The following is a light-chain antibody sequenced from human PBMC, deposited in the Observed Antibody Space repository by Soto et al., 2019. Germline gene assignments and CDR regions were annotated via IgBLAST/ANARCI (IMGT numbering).Light chain of an antibody. CDR3: QQRSNWPALT. V-gene: IGKV3-11*01. CDR1: QSVSSY. CDR2: DAS. Sequence: EIVLTQSPATLSLSPGEIATLSCRASQSVSSYLAWYQQKPGQAPRLLIYDASNRATGIPARFSGSGSGTDFTRTISSLEPEDFGVNYCQQRSNWPALTFGGGNKVEIK. J-gene: IGKJ4*01.